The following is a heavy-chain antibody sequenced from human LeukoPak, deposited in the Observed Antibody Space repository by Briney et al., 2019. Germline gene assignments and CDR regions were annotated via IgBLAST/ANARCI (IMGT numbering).Heavy chain of an antibody. CDR1: GFTFSSYS. CDR2: ISSSSSYI. V-gene: IGHV3-21*01. D-gene: IGHD3-22*01. Sequence: GGSLRLSCAASGFTFSSYSMNWVRQAPGKGLEWVSSISSSSSYIYYADSVKGRFTISRDNAKISLYLQMNSLRAEDTAVYYCARGPYYYDSSGLLCDPWGQGTLVTVSS. CDR3: ARGPYYYDSSGLLCDP. J-gene: IGHJ5*02.